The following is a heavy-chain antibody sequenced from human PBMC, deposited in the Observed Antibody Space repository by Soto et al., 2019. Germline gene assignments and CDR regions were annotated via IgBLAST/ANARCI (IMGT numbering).Heavy chain of an antibody. CDR1: GGSIKSDYY. Sequence: SETLSLTCTVSGGSIKSDYYWAWVRQPPGGGLEWMGYKYYSGATDSDPSLEARISFSVDTSKNQFFLNLTSVTVADTAVYYCARGRPNYFYYGLDVWGPGIPVTVSS. CDR2: KYYSGAT. CDR3: ARGRPNYFYYGLDV. J-gene: IGHJ6*02. V-gene: IGHV4-30-4*01.